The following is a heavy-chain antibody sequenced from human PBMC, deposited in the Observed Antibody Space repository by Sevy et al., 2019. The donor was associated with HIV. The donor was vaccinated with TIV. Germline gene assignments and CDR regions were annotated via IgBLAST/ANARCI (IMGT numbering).Heavy chain of an antibody. CDR2: INPNSGGT. Sequence: ASVKVSCKASGYTFTGYYMHWVRQAPGQGLEWMGWINPNSGGTNYAQKFQGRVTMTRDTSISTPYMELSRLRSDDTAVYYCARLIKTGTTGAYDAFDIWGQGTMVTVSS. V-gene: IGHV1-2*02. D-gene: IGHD1-1*01. CDR1: GYTFTGYY. CDR3: ARLIKTGTTGAYDAFDI. J-gene: IGHJ3*02.